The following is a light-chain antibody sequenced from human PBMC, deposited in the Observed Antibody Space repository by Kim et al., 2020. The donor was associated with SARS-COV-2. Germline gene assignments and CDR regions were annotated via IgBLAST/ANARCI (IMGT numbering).Light chain of an antibody. Sequence: QLVLTQSPSASASLGASLKLTCTLSSGHSSYAIAWHQQRPEKGPRYLMNLNRDGSHTKGDGIPDRFSGSSSGAERYLTISSLQSEDEADYYCQTWDTGIRVFGGGTQLTVL. CDR3: QTWDTGIRV. V-gene: IGLV4-69*01. J-gene: IGLJ3*02. CDR1: SGHSSYA. CDR2: LNRDGSH.